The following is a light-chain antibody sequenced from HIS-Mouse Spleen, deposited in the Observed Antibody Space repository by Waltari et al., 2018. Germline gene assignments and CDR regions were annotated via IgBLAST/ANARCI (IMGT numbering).Light chain of an antibody. J-gene: IGLJ3*02. Sequence: QSALTQPASVSGSPGQSITISCTGTSSDVGGYNYVSWYQQHPGQAPKLMIYDVSNRPSGGSNRFSGSKSGNTASLTISGLQAEDEADYYCSSYTSSSTPLVFGGGTKLTVL. CDR2: DVS. CDR1: SSDVGGYNY. CDR3: SSYTSSSTPLV. V-gene: IGLV2-14*03.